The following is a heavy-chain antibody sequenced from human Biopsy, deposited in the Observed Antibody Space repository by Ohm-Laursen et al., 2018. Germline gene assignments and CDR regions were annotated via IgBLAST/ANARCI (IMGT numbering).Heavy chain of an antibody. D-gene: IGHD5-24*01. CDR3: ASAGYNPDWNFDL. V-gene: IGHV4-61*01. J-gene: IGHJ2*01. CDR1: GGSVSDSFHF. CDR2: VYYSGTT. Sequence: GTLSLTWTVSGGSVSDSFHFWSWIRQPPGTGLEWIGNVYYSGTTSYNPSLKSRVTMSVNTSKKQFSRRLSSVTAADTAVYYCASAGYNPDWNFDLWGRGTRVTVSS.